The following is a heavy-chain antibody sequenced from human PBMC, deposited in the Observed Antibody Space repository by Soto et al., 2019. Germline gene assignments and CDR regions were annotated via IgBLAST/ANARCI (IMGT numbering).Heavy chain of an antibody. D-gene: IGHD6-13*01. Sequence: NPSETLSLTCTVSGGSISPYYWSWIRQSPGKGLEWLGYIYFRGTTNYNPSLKSRLTISVDTSKNQFSLNLMSVTAADTAVYYCARGGIAAAGTSGNWFDPWGQGILVTVYS. J-gene: IGHJ5*02. CDR2: IYFRGTT. CDR1: GGSISPYY. CDR3: ARGGIAAAGTSGNWFDP. V-gene: IGHV4-59*01.